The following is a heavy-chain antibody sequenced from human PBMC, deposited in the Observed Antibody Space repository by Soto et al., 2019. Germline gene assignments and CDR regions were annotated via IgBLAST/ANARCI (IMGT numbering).Heavy chain of an antibody. V-gene: IGHV4-59*02. CDR1: GASVSTGY. CDR3: ARSYYDSTGFAVDP. D-gene: IGHD3-22*01. CDR2: MYYSGSS. J-gene: IGHJ5*02. Sequence: PSETLSLTCTVSGASVSTGYWSWLRQPPGKGLEWIGFMYYSGSSNYNPSLTSRVTISVDTSENQFFLKVTSVTADDTAVYYCARSYYDSTGFAVDPWGQGTLVTVPQ.